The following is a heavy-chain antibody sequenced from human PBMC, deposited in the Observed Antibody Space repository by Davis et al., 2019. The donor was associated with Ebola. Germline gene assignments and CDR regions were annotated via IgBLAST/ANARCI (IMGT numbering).Heavy chain of an antibody. V-gene: IGHV3-7*03. CDR3: ARRRAGSDAMDV. CDR2: IDEDGTYT. CDR1: GITFRNLW. J-gene: IGHJ6*02. D-gene: IGHD3-10*01. Sequence: GESLKISCEASGITFRNLWMSWVRQAPGKGLEWVALIDEDGTYTFHADSVKGRFSISRDNSKNTVYLQMNSLTAEDTAVYYCARRRAGSDAMDVWGQGTTVTVSS.